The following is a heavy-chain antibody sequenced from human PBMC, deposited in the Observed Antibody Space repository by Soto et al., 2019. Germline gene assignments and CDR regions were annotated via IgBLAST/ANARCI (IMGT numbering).Heavy chain of an antibody. D-gene: IGHD6-19*01. CDR2: FHDSGFT. CDR3: AQESIGGWVLH. CDR1: GGSISSGY. J-gene: IGHJ4*02. Sequence: QVQLRESGPGLVKPSETLSLTCTVSGGSISSGYWSWIRQPPGKGLEWIGYFHDSGFTNYKTSLRRRVTLSVDTSPSQLSLKLTSVTAAYTAVYYCAQESIGGWVLHWGQGTLVTVSS. V-gene: IGHV4-59*01.